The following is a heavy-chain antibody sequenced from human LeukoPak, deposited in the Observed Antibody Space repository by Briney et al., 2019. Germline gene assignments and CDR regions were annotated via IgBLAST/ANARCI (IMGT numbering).Heavy chain of an antibody. CDR1: GGSISSGGYY. J-gene: IGHJ1*01. D-gene: IGHD3-22*01. Sequence: SETLSLTCTVSGGSISSGGYYWSWIRQHPGKGLEWIGYIYYSGSTYYNPSLKSRVTISVDTSKNQFSLKLSSVTAADTAVYYCARSGYYLKYFQHWGQGTLVTVSS. CDR2: IYYSGST. V-gene: IGHV4-31*03. CDR3: ARSGYYLKYFQH.